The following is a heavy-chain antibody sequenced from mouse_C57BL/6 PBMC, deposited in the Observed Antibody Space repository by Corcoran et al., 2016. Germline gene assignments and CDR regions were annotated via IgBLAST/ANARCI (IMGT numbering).Heavy chain of an antibody. CDR3: ARKGSYLFYYAMDY. J-gene: IGHJ4*01. V-gene: IGHV1-26*01. D-gene: IGHD1-1*02. Sequence: EVQLQQSGPELVKPGASVKISCKASGYTFTDYYMNWVKQSHGKSLEWIGDINPNNGGTSYNQKFKGKATLTVDKSSSTAYMELRSLTSEDSAVYYCARKGSYLFYYAMDYWGQGTSVTVSS. CDR2: INPNNGGT. CDR1: GYTFTDYY.